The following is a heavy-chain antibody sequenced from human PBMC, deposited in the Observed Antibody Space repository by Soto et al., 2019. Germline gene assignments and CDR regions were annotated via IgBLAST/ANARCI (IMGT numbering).Heavy chain of an antibody. D-gene: IGHD3-10*01. CDR2: ISYDGSNK. CDR1: GFTFSSYG. J-gene: IGHJ4*02. CDR3: SSGGNQRIDY. Sequence: GGSLRLSCAASGFTFSSYGMHWVRQAPGKGLEWVAVISYDGSNKYYAASVKGRFTISRDNSKNTLYLQMNSLRAEDTAVYYCSSGGNQRIDYWGQGTLVTVSS. V-gene: IGHV3-30*03.